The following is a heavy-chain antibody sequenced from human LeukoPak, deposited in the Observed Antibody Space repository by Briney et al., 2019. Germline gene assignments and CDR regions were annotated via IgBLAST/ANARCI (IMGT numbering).Heavy chain of an antibody. CDR3: ARVVQWELVLFVY. D-gene: IGHD1-26*01. CDR2: INPINGGT. J-gene: IGHJ4*02. Sequence: GTSVKVSCNASGYTFTAYYMHWVRQAPGQGGEWMGWINPINGGTKYAQKFQGRVTLTRDTPISTVYMELSRLRFDDTAVHYCARVVQWELVLFVYWGEGTLVTVSS. CDR1: GYTFTAYY. V-gene: IGHV1-2*02.